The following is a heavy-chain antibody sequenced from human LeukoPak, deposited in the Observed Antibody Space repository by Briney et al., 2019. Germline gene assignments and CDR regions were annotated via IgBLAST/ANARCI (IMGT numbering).Heavy chain of an antibody. Sequence: SETLSLTCTVSGGSISSYYWSWIRQPPGKGLEWIGYIYYSGSTNYNPSLKSRVTISVDTSKNQFSLKLSSVTAADTAVYYCARGYYYDSSGYYPTIFDYWGQGTLVTVSS. J-gene: IGHJ4*02. CDR3: ARGYYYDSSGYYPTIFDY. V-gene: IGHV4-59*01. CDR2: IYYSGST. D-gene: IGHD3-22*01. CDR1: GGSISSYY.